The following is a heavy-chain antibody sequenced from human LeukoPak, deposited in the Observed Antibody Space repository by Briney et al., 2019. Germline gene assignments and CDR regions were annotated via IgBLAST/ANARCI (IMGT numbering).Heavy chain of an antibody. CDR2: IRYDGSNK. D-gene: IGHD3-22*01. CDR3: AKGYYYDSSGYSFFDY. J-gene: IGHJ4*02. V-gene: IGHV3-30*02. CDR1: GFTFSSYG. Sequence: GGSLRLSCAASGFTFSSYGMHWVRQAPGKGLEWVAFIRYDGSNKYYADSVKGRSTISRDNSKNTLYLQMNSLRAEDTAVYYCAKGYYYDSSGYSFFDYWGQGTLVTVSS.